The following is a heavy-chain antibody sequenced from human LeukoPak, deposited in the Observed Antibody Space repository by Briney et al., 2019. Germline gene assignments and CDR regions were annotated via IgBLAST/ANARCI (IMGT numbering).Heavy chain of an antibody. J-gene: IGHJ4*02. CDR3: AGARGIVVVPAATRDY. D-gene: IGHD2-2*01. V-gene: IGHV3-23*01. CDR2: ISGSGGST. Sequence: GGSLRLSCAASGFTFSSYWMHWVRQAPGKGLEWVSAISGSGGSTYYADSVKGRFTISRDNSKNTLYLQMNSLRAEDTAVYYCAGARGIVVVPAATRDYWGQGTLVTVSS. CDR1: GFTFSSYW.